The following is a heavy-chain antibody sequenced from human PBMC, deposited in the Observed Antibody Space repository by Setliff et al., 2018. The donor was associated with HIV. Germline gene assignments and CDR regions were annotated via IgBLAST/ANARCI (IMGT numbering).Heavy chain of an antibody. Sequence: TFSNYCMSWVRQAPGKGLEWIGSIFYSGITYYNPSLKSRVTISVDTSKNQFSLNLTSVTAADTAVYYCARSKTFYDFWGGYYTHGAFKIWGLGTMVTVSS. D-gene: IGHD3-3*01. CDR2: IFYSGIT. V-gene: IGHV4-39*01. J-gene: IGHJ3*02. CDR1: TFSNYC. CDR3: ARSKTFYDFWGGYYTHGAFKI.